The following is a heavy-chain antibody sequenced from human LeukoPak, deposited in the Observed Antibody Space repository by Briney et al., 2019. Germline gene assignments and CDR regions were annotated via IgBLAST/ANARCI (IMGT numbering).Heavy chain of an antibody. J-gene: IGHJ4*02. CDR2: IYYSGST. CDR3: ARYSGYAHFDY. D-gene: IGHD5-12*01. V-gene: IGHV4-59*13. Sequence: SETLSLTCTVSGGSISSYYWSWIRQPPGKGREWIGYIYYSGSTNYNPSLKSRVTISVDTSKNQFSLKLSSVTAADTAVYYCARYSGYAHFDYWGQGTLVTVSS. CDR1: GGSISSYY.